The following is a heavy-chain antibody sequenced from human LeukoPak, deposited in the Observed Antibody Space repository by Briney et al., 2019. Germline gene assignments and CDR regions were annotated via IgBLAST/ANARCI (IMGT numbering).Heavy chain of an antibody. V-gene: IGHV1-18*01. Sequence: ASVKVSCKASGGTFSSYAISWVRQAPGQGLEWMGWISAYNGNTNYAQKLQGRVTMTTDTSTSTAYMELRSLRSDDTAVYYCARVIDITTHFDYWGQGTLVTVSS. CDR3: ARVIDITTHFDY. CDR1: GGTFSSYA. D-gene: IGHD4-4*01. CDR2: ISAYNGNT. J-gene: IGHJ4*02.